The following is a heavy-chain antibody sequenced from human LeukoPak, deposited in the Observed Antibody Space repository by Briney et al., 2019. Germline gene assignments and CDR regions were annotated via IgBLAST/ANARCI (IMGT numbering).Heavy chain of an antibody. J-gene: IGHJ6*03. D-gene: IGHD2-2*01. V-gene: IGHV4-34*01. CDR1: GGSFSGYY. CDR3: ASVSYCSSTSCYSRSYYYYYYMDV. CDR2: INHSGST. Sequence: SETLSLTCAVYGGSFSGYYWSWIRQPPGKGLEWIGEINHSGSTNHNPSLKSRVTISVDTSKNQFSLKLSSVTAADTAVYYCASVSYCSSTSCYSRSYYYYYYMDVWGKGTTVTVSS.